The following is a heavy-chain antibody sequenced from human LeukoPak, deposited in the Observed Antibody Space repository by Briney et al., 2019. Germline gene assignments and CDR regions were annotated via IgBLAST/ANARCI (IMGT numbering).Heavy chain of an antibody. D-gene: IGHD6-13*01. CDR2: IYTSGNT. CDR1: GGSISSYY. CDR3: ARGRGSSWYYFDY. J-gene: IGHJ4*02. Sequence: SETLSLTCTVSGGSISSYYWSWVRQPAGKGLEWIGRIYTSGNTNYNPSLKGRVTMTVDTSKNQFSLNLSSVTAADTAVYYCARGRGSSWYYFDYWGQGTLVSVSS. V-gene: IGHV4-4*07.